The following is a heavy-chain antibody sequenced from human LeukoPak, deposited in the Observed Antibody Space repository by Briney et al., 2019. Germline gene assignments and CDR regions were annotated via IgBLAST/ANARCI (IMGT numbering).Heavy chain of an antibody. CDR1: GFTLSSYW. D-gene: IGHD3-10*01. V-gene: IGHV3-23*01. Sequence: GGSLRLSCAASGFTLSSYWMSWVRQAPGKGLEWVSAISGSGGSTYCADSVKGRFTISRDNSKNTLYLQMNSLRAEDTAVYYCARDRAGGVWGQGTTVTVSS. CDR3: ARDRAGGV. J-gene: IGHJ6*02. CDR2: ISGSGGST.